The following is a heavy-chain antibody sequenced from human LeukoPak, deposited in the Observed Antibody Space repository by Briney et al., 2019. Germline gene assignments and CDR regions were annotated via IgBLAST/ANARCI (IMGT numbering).Heavy chain of an antibody. Sequence: PSETLSLTCAVYGGSFSGYYWSWIRQPPGKGLEWIGEINHSGSTNHNPSLKSRVTISVDTSKNQFSLKLSSVTAADTAVYYCARGEVAVAGTDFDYWGQGTLVTVSS. J-gene: IGHJ4*02. D-gene: IGHD6-19*01. CDR3: ARGEVAVAGTDFDY. CDR1: GGSFSGYY. CDR2: INHSGST. V-gene: IGHV4-34*01.